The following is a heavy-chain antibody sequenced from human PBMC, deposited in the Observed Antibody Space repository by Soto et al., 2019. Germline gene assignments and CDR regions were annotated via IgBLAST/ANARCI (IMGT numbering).Heavy chain of an antibody. CDR1: GGSFSGYY. CDR3: ARDKIPCLFDY. D-gene: IGHD2-21*01. Sequence: QVQLQQWGAGLLKPSETLSLTCAVYGGSFSGYYWTWIRQPPGTGLEWIGEINHSGSTNYNPSLKSRVTISVDTSTNQCPLMLTSVTAADTAVYDCARDKIPCLFDYWGQGTLVTVSS. J-gene: IGHJ4*02. V-gene: IGHV4-34*01. CDR2: INHSGST.